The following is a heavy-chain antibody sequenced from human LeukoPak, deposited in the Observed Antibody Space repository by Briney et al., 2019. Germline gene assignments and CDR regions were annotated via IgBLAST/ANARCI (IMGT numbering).Heavy chain of an antibody. CDR2: ISDSGDTP. Sequence: QSGGSLRLSCTASGFTFSNYAMSWVRQAPGKGLKWVSSISDSGDTPYYADSVKGLFTISRDNSKNTLYLQMSSLRAEDTAVYYCVQLLDDNPIRWYFGLWGRGTLVTVSS. J-gene: IGHJ2*01. CDR3: VQLLDDNPIRWYFGL. V-gene: IGHV3-23*01. D-gene: IGHD1-14*01. CDR1: GFTFSNYA.